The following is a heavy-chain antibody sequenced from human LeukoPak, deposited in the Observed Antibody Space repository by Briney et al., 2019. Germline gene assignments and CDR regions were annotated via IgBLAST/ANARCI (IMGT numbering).Heavy chain of an antibody. V-gene: IGHV1-2*02. CDR1: GYTFTSYK. D-gene: IGHD3-16*01. Sequence: ASVKVSCKASGYTFTSYKMHWVRQAPGQGLEWMGMINPDSGITTYAQKFQGRVTMTRDTSISTAYMELSRLRSDDTAVYYCARVGGGGDPTNWGQGTLVTVSS. J-gene: IGHJ4*02. CDR3: ARVGGGGDPTN. CDR2: INPDSGIT.